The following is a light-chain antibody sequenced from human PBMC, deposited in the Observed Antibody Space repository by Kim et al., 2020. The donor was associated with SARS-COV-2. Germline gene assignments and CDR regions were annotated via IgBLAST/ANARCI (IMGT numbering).Light chain of an antibody. V-gene: IGLV2-14*04. CDR2: DVS. CDR3: CSYTSSSASVYV. Sequence: SITISCTGTSSDVGGYNYVSWYQQYPGKVPKLMIYDVSKRPSGVSNRFSGSKSDTTASLSISGLQAEDEADYYCCSYTSSSASVYVFGTGTKVTVL. J-gene: IGLJ1*01. CDR1: SSDVGGYNY.